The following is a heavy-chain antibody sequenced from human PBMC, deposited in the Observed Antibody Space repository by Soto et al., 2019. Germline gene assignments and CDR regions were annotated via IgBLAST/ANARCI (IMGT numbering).Heavy chain of an antibody. CDR3: ARGRYYDILTGYTYDWLDP. Sequence: ASVKVSCKASGYTFTSYGISWVRQAPGQGLEWMGWISAYNGNTNYAQKLQGRVTMTTDTSTSTAYMELRSLRSDDTAVYYCARGRYYDILTGYTYDWLDPWGQGTLVTVSS. CDR1: GYTFTSYG. J-gene: IGHJ5*02. CDR2: ISAYNGNT. D-gene: IGHD3-9*01. V-gene: IGHV1-18*01.